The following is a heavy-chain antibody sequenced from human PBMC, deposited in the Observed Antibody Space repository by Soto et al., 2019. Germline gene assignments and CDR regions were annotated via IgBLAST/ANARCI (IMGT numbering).Heavy chain of an antibody. CDR1: VYTFTSYD. J-gene: IGHJ6*02. Sequence: XSVKVSCKASVYTFTSYDINWVRQATGQGLEWMGWMNPNSGNTGYAQKFQGRVTMTRNTSISTAYMELSSLRSEDTAVYYCARGEGWLRSLYYYYGMDVWGQGTTVTVSS. D-gene: IGHD5-12*01. V-gene: IGHV1-8*01. CDR3: ARGEGWLRSLYYYYGMDV. CDR2: MNPNSGNT.